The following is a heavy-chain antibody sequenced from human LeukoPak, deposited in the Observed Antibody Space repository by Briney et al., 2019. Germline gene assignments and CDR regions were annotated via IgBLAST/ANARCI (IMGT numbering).Heavy chain of an antibody. D-gene: IGHD5-18*01. J-gene: IGHJ4*02. CDR3: ARDRIQLWPSPDY. CDR2: ITRSGNNI. Sequence: GGSLRLSCAASGFTFSDYYMSWIRQAPGKGLEWVSYITRSGNNIYYADSVKGRFTISRDNAKNSLYLQMNSLRAEDTAVYYCARDRIQLWPSPDYWGQGTLVTVSS. CDR1: GFTFSDYY. V-gene: IGHV3-11*04.